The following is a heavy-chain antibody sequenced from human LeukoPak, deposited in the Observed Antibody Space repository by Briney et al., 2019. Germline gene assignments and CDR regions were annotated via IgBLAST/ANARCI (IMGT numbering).Heavy chain of an antibody. V-gene: IGHV3-13*01. CDR3: ARGYCSGGSCYYYYCGMDV. J-gene: IGHJ6*02. Sequence: GGSLRLSCAASGFTFSSYDIHWVRQATGKGLEWVSSIGAAGDTYYPASVKGRFTISRDNAKNSLYLQMNSLRAGDTAVYYCARGYCSGGSCYYYYCGMDVWGQGTTVTVSS. CDR2: IGAAGDT. CDR1: GFTFSSYD. D-gene: IGHD2-15*01.